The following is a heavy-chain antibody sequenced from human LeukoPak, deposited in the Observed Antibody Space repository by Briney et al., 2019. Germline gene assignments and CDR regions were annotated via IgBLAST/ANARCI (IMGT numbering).Heavy chain of an antibody. CDR2: INPNSGAT. CDR1: GYTFIAYY. Sequence: ASVEVSCKASGYTFIAYYMFWVRQAPGQGLEWMGWINPNSGATGHAQKFQGRVTMTRDTSISTSYMEVTGLRSDDTAVYFCARDGYCRGSSCPFQHWGQGTMVTVSS. J-gene: IGHJ1*01. V-gene: IGHV1-2*02. D-gene: IGHD2-2*03. CDR3: ARDGYCRGSSCPFQH.